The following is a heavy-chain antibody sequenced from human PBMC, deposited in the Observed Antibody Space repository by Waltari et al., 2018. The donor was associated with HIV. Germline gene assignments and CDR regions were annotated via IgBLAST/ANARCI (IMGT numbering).Heavy chain of an antibody. CDR3: VRDNHDFWSGHYFDS. CDR1: GSTFSEYY. J-gene: IGHJ4*02. D-gene: IGHD3-3*01. V-gene: IGHV3-11*01. CDR2: ISSSGGTT. Sequence: QVQLVESGGGLVKPGGSLTLSCAASGSTFSEYYMSWIRQAPGKGLEWLSYISSSGGTTYYAESVRGRFTISRDSAKHSLFLQMNSLRAEDTAVYYCVRDNHDFWSGHYFDSWGQGTLVTVSS.